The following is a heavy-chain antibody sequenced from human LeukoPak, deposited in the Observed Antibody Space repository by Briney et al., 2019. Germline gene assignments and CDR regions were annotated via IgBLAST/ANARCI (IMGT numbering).Heavy chain of an antibody. V-gene: IGHV4-4*02. J-gene: IGHJ5*02. CDR2: VHLNGIT. Sequence: SETLSLTCSVSGDSITSYAWWSWVRQPPGKGLEWIGEVHLNGITNYNPSLKSRVTMSIDKSNNQFSLNLSSVTAADTAVNYCARVISSAWRQNDLWGQGTLVTV. CDR3: ARVISSAWRQNDL. D-gene: IGHD3-22*01. CDR1: GDSITSYAW.